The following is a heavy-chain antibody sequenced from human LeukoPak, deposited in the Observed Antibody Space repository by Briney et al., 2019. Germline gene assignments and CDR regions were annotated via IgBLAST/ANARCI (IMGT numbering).Heavy chain of an antibody. Sequence: PGGSLRLSCAASGFTFSSYAMSWVRQAPGKGLEWVSAISGSGGSTYYADSVKGRFTTSRDNSKNTLYLQMNSLRAEDTAVYYCAKAGPIGYCSSTSCYEGGTFDYWGQGTLVTVSS. D-gene: IGHD2-2*01. CDR3: AKAGPIGYCSSTSCYEGGTFDY. J-gene: IGHJ4*02. V-gene: IGHV3-23*01. CDR1: GFTFSSYA. CDR2: ISGSGGST.